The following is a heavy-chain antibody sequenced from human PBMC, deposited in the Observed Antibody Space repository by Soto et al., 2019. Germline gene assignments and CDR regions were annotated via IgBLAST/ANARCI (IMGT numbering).Heavy chain of an antibody. V-gene: IGHV1-46*01. D-gene: IGHD6-6*01. CDR3: ARVRGQYSSSSNWFDS. Sequence: GASVKVSCKASGYTFISNFIHWVRQAPGQGLEWMGIINPGSGSTTYAQKFQGRLIMTRDTSTSTVFMELSSLGSEDSAVYFCARVRGQYSSSSNWFDSWGQGSLVTVSS. CDR2: INPGSGST. CDR1: GYTFISNF. J-gene: IGHJ5*01.